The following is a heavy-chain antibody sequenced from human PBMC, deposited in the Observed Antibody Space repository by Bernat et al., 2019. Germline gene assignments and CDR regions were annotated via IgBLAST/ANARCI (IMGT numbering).Heavy chain of an antibody. J-gene: IGHJ4*02. V-gene: IGHV3-30*02. Sequence: QVQLVESGGSVVQPGGSLRLSCAASGFTFSSYGMHWVRQAPGKGLEWVAFIRYDGSNKYYADSVKGRFTISRDNSKNTLYLQMNSLRAEDTAVYYCAQKDCSGGSCYFDYWGQGTLVTVSS. CDR1: GFTFSSYG. CDR2: IRYDGSNK. CDR3: AQKDCSGGSCYFDY. D-gene: IGHD2-15*01.